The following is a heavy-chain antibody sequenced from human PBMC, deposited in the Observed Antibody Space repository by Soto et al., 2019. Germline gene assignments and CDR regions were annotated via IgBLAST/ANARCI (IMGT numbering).Heavy chain of an antibody. J-gene: IGHJ3*02. Sequence: ASVKVSCKSSGYPFTHYGITWVRQAPGQGLEWMGWISPFNGNTNYGQKLQGRVTMTTDTSTSTAYMELRSLRSDDTAVYYCARDTYSSGWSASHAFDIWGQGTMVTVS. CDR3: ARDTYSSGWSASHAFDI. CDR2: ISPFNGNT. D-gene: IGHD6-19*01. CDR1: GYPFTHYG. V-gene: IGHV1-18*01.